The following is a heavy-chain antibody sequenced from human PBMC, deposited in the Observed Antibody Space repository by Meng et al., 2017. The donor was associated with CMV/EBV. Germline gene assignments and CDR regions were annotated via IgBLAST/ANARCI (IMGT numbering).Heavy chain of an antibody. J-gene: IGHJ5*02. CDR3: ARQDIVVVPAALPNWFDP. CDR2: IYYSGST. D-gene: IGHD2-2*01. V-gene: IGHV4-39*01. CDR1: GGSISSSSYY. Sequence: GSLRLSCTVSGGSISSSSYYWGWIRQPPGKGLEWIGSIYYSGSTYYNPSLKSRVTISVDTSKNQFSLKLSSVTAADTAVYYCARQDIVVVPAALPNWFDPWSQGTLVTVSS.